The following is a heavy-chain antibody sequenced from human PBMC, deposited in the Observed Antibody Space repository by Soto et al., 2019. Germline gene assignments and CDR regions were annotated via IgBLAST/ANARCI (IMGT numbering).Heavy chain of an antibody. D-gene: IGHD2-15*01. CDR3: ARDPGRYCSGGSCYSDDGYYYYYMDV. Sequence: ASVKVSCKASGYTFTSYGISWVRQAPGQGLEWMGWISAYNGNTNYAQKLQGRVTMTTDTSTSTAYMELRSLRSDDTAGYYCARDPGRYCSGGSCYSDDGYYYYYMDVWGKGTTVTVSS. J-gene: IGHJ6*03. CDR1: GYTFTSYG. CDR2: ISAYNGNT. V-gene: IGHV1-18*01.